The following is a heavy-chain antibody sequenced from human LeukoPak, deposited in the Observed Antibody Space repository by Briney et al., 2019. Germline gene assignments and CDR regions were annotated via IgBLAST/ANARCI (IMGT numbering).Heavy chain of an antibody. V-gene: IGHV4-39*01. CDR1: GGSISSSSYY. CDR2: IYYSGST. J-gene: IGHJ4*02. CDR3: ASFRRVYDFWSGYRGDFDY. Sequence: SETLSLTCAVSGGSISSSSYYWGWIRQPPGKGLEWIGSIYYSGSTYYNPSLKSRVTISVDTSKNQFSLKLSSATAADTAVYYCASFRRVYDFWSGYRGDFDYWGQGTLVTVSS. D-gene: IGHD3-3*01.